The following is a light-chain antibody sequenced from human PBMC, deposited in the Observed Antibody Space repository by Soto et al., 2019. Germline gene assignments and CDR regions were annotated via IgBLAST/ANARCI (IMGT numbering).Light chain of an antibody. V-gene: IGKV3-15*01. CDR2: GAS. Sequence: EIVLTQSPATLSVSPGDRATLSCRASQSVNSNLAWYHLKPGQAPRLLIYGASIRAAGIPARFTGSESGTEFTLSISSLQSEDFAVYYCQQYNSWPPKLTFGGGTKVEIK. J-gene: IGKJ4*01. CDR3: QQYNSWPPKLT. CDR1: QSVNSN.